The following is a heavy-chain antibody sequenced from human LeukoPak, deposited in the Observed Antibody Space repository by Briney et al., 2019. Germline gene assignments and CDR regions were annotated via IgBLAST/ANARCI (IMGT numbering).Heavy chain of an antibody. CDR2: ISGSGGST. D-gene: IGHD2-15*01. V-gene: IGHV3-23*01. J-gene: IGHJ4*02. Sequence: GGSLRLSCAVSGFTFSSYAMSWVRQAPGKGPEWVSTISGSGGSTYYADSVKGRFTISRDNTNNTLYLQMNNLRAEDTAVYYCATGWSIRFYYFDYWGQGTLVTVSS. CDR3: ATGWSIRFYYFDY. CDR1: GFTFSSYA.